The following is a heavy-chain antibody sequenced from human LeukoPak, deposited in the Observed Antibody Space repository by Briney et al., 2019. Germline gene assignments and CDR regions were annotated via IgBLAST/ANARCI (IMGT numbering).Heavy chain of an antibody. CDR3: ARDPLIGTLLYQGSYGMGV. CDR2: IYTSGST. CDR1: GGSISSGSYY. Sequence: PSETLSLTCTVSGGSISSGSYYWSWIRQPAGKGLEWIGRIYTSGSTNYNPSLKSRVTISVDTSKNQFSLKLSSVTAADTAVYYCARDPLIGTLLYQGSYGMGVWGQGTTVTVSS. D-gene: IGHD1-20*01. J-gene: IGHJ6*02. V-gene: IGHV4-61*02.